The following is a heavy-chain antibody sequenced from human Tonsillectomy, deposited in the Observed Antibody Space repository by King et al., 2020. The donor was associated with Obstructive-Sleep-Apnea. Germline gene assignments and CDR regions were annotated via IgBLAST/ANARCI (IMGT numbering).Heavy chain of an antibody. D-gene: IGHD2-15*01. CDR1: GFTFSSYA. J-gene: IGHJ4*02. V-gene: IGHV3-23*04. CDR3: ARIIVVVVAAPYYFDY. CDR2: ISGSGGST. Sequence: VQLVESGGGLVQPGGSLRLSCAASGFTFSSYAMSWVRQAPGKGLEWVSAISGSGGSTYYADSVKGRFTISRDNSKTTLYLQMNSLRAEDTAVYYCARIIVVVVAAPYYFDYWGQGTLVTVSS.